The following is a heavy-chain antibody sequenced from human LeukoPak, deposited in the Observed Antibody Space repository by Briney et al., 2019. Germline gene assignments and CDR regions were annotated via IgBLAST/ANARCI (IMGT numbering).Heavy chain of an antibody. J-gene: IGHJ5*02. CDR3: ARDAVEVVPAAMYYNWFDP. CDR2: IIPIFGIA. Sequence: SVKVSCKASGGSFSSYAISWVRQAPGQGLKWMGRIIPIFGIANYAQKFQGRVTITADKSTSTAYMELSSLRSEDTAVYYCARDAVEVVPAAMYYNWFDPWGQGTLVTVSS. CDR1: GGSFSSYA. V-gene: IGHV1-69*04. D-gene: IGHD2-2*01.